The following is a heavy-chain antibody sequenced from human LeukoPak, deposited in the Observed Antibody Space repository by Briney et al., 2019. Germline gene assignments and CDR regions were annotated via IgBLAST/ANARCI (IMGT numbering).Heavy chain of an antibody. CDR2: VYTSGSA. CDR3: AKSYFDYSTYYSYYFNL. V-gene: IGHV4-4*09. Sequence: SETLSLTCTVSGGSISGGYWSWIRQPPGRGLEWIGYVYTSGSANYNPSLKSRVTISVDTSKSQFALKLSSVTAADTAVYYCAKSYFDYSTYYSYYFNLWGQGALVTVSS. J-gene: IGHJ4*02. CDR1: GGSISGGY. D-gene: IGHD4-11*01.